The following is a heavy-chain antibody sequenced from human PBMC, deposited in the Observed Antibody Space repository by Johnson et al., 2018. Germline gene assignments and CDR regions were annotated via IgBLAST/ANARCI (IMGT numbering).Heavy chain of an antibody. CDR3: AKSLDSSSWYYYYGMDV. Sequence: QVQLVQSGGGVVQPGRSLRLSCAASGFTFSSYGMHWVRQAPGKGLEWVAVISYDGSNKYYADSVKGQFTISRDNSKNPLYLQMNSLRAEDTAVYYCAKSLDSSSWYYYYGMDVWGQGTTVTVSS. V-gene: IGHV3-30*18. CDR1: GFTFSSYG. J-gene: IGHJ6*02. CDR2: ISYDGSNK. D-gene: IGHD6-13*01.